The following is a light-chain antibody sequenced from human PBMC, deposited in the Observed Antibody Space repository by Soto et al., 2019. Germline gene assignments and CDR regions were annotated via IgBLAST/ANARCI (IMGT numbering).Light chain of an antibody. J-gene: IGKJ5*01. CDR2: DAS. V-gene: IGKV3-11*01. Sequence: EIVLTQSPATLSLSPGERTTLACRASQSVSSYLAWDQQKPGQAPRLLIYDASNRATGIPARFSGSGSGTDFTLTISSLESEDFAVYYCQQRCNWLITFGQGTRLEI. CDR1: QSVSSY. CDR3: QQRCNWLIT.